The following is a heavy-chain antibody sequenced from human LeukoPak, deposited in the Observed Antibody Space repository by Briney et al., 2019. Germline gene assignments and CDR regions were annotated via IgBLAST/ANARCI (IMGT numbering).Heavy chain of an antibody. CDR1: GGTFSSYA. CDR2: IIPIFGTA. J-gene: IGHJ6*02. Sequence: SVKVSCKASGGTFSSYAISWVRQAPGQGLEWMGGIIPIFGTANYAQKFQGRVTITADESTSTAYMGLSSLRSEDTAVYYCARVASYGDYLYYYYGMDVWGQGTTVTVSS. D-gene: IGHD4-17*01. CDR3: ARVASYGDYLYYYYGMDV. V-gene: IGHV1-69*13.